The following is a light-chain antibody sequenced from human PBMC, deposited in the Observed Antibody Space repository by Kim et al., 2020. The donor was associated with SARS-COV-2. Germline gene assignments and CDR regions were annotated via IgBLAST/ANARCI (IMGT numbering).Light chain of an antibody. CDR2: WAS. J-gene: IGKJ4*01. Sequence: ATINCKSSQSVLYSSNNKNYLSWFRQKPGQPPKLLIYWASNRESGVPDRFSGSGSGTDFTLTISRLQAEDVAIYYCLQYYSTPLTFGGGTKVDIK. V-gene: IGKV4-1*01. CDR1: QSVLYSSNNKNY. CDR3: LQYYSTPLT.